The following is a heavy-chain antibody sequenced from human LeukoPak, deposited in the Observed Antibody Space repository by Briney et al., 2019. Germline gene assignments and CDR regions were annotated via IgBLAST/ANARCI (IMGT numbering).Heavy chain of an antibody. CDR3: ARVAASAAGPYDY. V-gene: IGHV3-53*01. D-gene: IGHD6-13*01. CDR1: GFPVNINY. Sequence: GGPLRLSCAASGFPVNINYMSWVRQAPGKGLEWVSIIYNGAGTYYTDSVKGRFIISRDNSKNTLYLQMNSLRVEDTAVYYCARVAASAAGPYDYWGQGTLVTVSS. J-gene: IGHJ4*02. CDR2: IYNGAGT.